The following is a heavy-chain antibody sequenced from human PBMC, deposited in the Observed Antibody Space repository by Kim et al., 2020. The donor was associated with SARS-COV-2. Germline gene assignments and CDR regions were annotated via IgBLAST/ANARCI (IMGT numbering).Heavy chain of an antibody. D-gene: IGHD3-22*01. Sequence: GGSLRLSCAASGFTFSSYAMSWVRQAPGKGLEWVSAISGSGGSTYYADSVKGRFTISRDNSKNTLYLQMNSLRAEDTAVYYCAGRRGEGSYDSSGYYQREVYWGQGTLVTVSS. V-gene: IGHV3-23*01. J-gene: IGHJ4*02. CDR3: AGRRGEGSYDSSGYYQREVY. CDR2: ISGSGGST. CDR1: GFTFSSYA.